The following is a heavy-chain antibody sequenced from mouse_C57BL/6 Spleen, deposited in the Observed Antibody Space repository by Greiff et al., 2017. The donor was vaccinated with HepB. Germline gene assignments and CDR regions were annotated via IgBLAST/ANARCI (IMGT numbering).Heavy chain of an antibody. Sequence: VKLMESGAELVKPGASVKISCKASGYAFSSYWMNWVKQRPGKGLEWIGQIYPGDGDTNYNGKFKGKATLTADKSSSTAYMQLSSLTSEDSAVYFCARKNSNPHYYAMDYWGQGTSVTVSS. CDR2: IYPGDGDT. CDR1: GYAFSSYW. D-gene: IGHD2-5*01. CDR3: ARKNSNPHYYAMDY. V-gene: IGHV1-80*01. J-gene: IGHJ4*01.